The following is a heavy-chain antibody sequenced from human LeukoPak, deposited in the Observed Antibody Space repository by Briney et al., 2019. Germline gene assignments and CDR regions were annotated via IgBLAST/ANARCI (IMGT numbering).Heavy chain of an antibody. D-gene: IGHD3-22*01. CDR2: IYYSGSI. CDR3: ARAVGIVVVFDY. J-gene: IGHJ4*02. V-gene: IGHV4-39*07. Sequence: SETLSLTCTVSGGSISSSSYYWGWIRQPPGKGLGWIGSIYYSGSIYYNPSLKSRVTISVDTSKNQFSLKLSSVTAADTAVYYCARAVGIVVVFDYWGQGTLVTVSS. CDR1: GGSISSSSYY.